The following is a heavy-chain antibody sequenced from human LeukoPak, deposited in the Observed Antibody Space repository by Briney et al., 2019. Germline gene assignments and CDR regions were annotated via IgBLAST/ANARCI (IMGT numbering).Heavy chain of an antibody. J-gene: IGHJ5*02. CDR1: GGSISSSSYY. D-gene: IGHD1-1*01. Sequence: SETLSLTCTVSGGSISSSSYYWGWIRQPPGKGLEWIGSIYYSGSTYYNPSLKSRVTISVDTSKNQFSLRLSSVTAADTAVYYCAREGTAGTNLNWFDPWGQGTLVTVSS. V-gene: IGHV4-39*07. CDR2: IYYSGST. CDR3: AREGTAGTNLNWFDP.